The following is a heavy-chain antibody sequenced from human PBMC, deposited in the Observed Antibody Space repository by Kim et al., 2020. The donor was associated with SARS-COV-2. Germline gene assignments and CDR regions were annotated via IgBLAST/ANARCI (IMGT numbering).Heavy chain of an antibody. D-gene: IGHD2-2*01. Sequence: ASVKVSCKASGYTFTGYYMHWVRQAPGQGLEWMGRINPNSGVTNYAQKFQGRVTMTRDTSINTAYMELTRLISDDTAMYYCARGRMSSSEGPWGHGTLVTVSS. J-gene: IGHJ5*02. CDR2: INPNSGVT. V-gene: IGHV1-2*06. CDR1: GYTFTGYY. CDR3: ARGRMSSSEGP.